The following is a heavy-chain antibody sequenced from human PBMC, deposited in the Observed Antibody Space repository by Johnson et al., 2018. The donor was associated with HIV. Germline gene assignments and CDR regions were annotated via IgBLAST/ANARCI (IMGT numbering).Heavy chain of an antibody. CDR2: ISSSGSTM. V-gene: IGHV3-11*01. J-gene: IGHJ3*02. Sequence: QVQLVESGGGLVKPGGSLRLSCAAPGLTFSDYYMTWIRQAPGKGLEWVSYISSSGSTMSDADSVKGRFPISRDNAKNSLYLQMNSPRAEDTAVYYCARNGLIPAAKGVAFDIWGQGTMVTVSS. CDR1: GLTFSDYY. D-gene: IGHD2-2*01. CDR3: ARNGLIPAAKGVAFDI.